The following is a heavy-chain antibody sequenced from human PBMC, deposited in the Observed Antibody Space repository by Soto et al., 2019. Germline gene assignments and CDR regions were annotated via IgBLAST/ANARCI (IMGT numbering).Heavy chain of an antibody. V-gene: IGHV1-69*02. CDR1: GGTFSSYT. D-gene: IGHD3-22*01. J-gene: IGHJ4*02. Sequence: QVQLVQSGAEVKKPGSSVKVSCKASGGTFSSYTISWVRQAPGQGLEWMGRIIPILGIANYAQKFQGRVTXXAXKXXSTAYMELSSLRSEDTAVYYCATSIVVVITTRFDYWGQGTLVTVSS. CDR3: ATSIVVVITTRFDY. CDR2: IIPILGIA.